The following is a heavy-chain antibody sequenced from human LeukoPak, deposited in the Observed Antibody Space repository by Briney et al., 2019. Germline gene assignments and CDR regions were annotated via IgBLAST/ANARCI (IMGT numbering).Heavy chain of an antibody. V-gene: IGHV1-2*02. D-gene: IGHD3-22*01. CDR3: ARVGSSGYYSSPLNY. J-gene: IGHJ4*02. CDR1: GYPFTGYY. Sequence: ASVKVSCKASGYPFTGYYMHWVRQAPGQGLEWMGWINPNSGGTNYAQKFQGRVTMTRDTSISTAYMELSRLRSDDTAVYYCARVGSSGYYSSPLNYWGQGTLVTVSS. CDR2: INPNSGGT.